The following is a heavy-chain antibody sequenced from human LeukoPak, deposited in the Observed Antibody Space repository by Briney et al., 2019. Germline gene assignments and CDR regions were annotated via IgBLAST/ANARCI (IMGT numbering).Heavy chain of an antibody. CDR1: GFTFSSYA. D-gene: IGHD4-23*01. CDR3: AKAGRGNSLSGFDY. Sequence: GGSLRLSCAASGFTFSSYAMSWVRQAPGNGLEWVSAISGSGGSTYYADSVKGRFTISRDNSKNTLYLQMNSLRAEDTAVYYCAKAGRGNSLSGFDYWGQGTLVTVSS. V-gene: IGHV3-23*01. CDR2: ISGSGGST. J-gene: IGHJ4*02.